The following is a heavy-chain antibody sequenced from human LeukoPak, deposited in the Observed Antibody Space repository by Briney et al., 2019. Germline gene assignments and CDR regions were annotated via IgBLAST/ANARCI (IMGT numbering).Heavy chain of an antibody. Sequence: GASVKVSCKASGYTFTGYYMHWVRQAPGQGLEWMGWINPNSGGTNYAQKFQGRVTMTRDTSISTACMELSRLRSDDTAVYYCARVHSSSWYGIDYWGQGTLVTVSS. CDR2: INPNSGGT. V-gene: IGHV1-2*02. CDR1: GYTFTGYY. D-gene: IGHD6-13*01. J-gene: IGHJ4*02. CDR3: ARVHSSSWYGIDY.